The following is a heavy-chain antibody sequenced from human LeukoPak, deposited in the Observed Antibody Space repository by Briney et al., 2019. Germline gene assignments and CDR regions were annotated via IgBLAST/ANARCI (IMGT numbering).Heavy chain of an antibody. CDR2: ISGSGGST. CDR1: GLTFSSYA. V-gene: IGHV3-23*01. D-gene: IGHD3-10*01. CDR3: AKEYGSGRTPFDY. J-gene: IGHJ4*02. Sequence: GRSLRLSCAASGLTFSSYAMSWVRQAPGKGLEWVSAISGSGGSTYYADSVKGRFTISRDNSKNTLYLQMNSLRAEDTAVYYCAKEYGSGRTPFDYWGQGTLVTVSS.